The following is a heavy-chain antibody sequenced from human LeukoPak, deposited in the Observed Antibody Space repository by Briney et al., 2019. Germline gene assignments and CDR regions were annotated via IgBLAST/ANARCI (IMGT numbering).Heavy chain of an antibody. CDR3: VRVGSVAGSDYLDY. D-gene: IGHD6-19*01. Sequence: GGSLRLSCAVSGFTFSDHFLDWVRLAPGKGLEWVGRSRNKAKSYTTEYAASVKGRFTISRDDSKNSLYLQMNSLKTEDTAVYYFVRVGSVAGSDYLDYWGQGTLVTVSS. CDR2: SRNKAKSYTT. J-gene: IGHJ4*02. V-gene: IGHV3-72*01. CDR1: GFTFSDHF.